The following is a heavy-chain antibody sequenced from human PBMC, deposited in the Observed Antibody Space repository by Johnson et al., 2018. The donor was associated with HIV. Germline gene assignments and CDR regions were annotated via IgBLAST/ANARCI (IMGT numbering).Heavy chain of an antibody. V-gene: IGHV3-30-3*01. D-gene: IGHD4-17*01. Sequence: QVQLVESGGGVVQPGRSLRLSCAASGFTFTKYAMHWVRQAPGTGLEWVAFIRYDGTNKYSEHSVKCRFTISRDHSKNTLYLQMNSMRAEDAAVSFCARAPPGPYGDNGGFDIWGQGTMVTVSS. CDR1: GFTFTKYA. J-gene: IGHJ3*02. CDR2: IRYDGTNK. CDR3: ARAPPGPYGDNGGFDI.